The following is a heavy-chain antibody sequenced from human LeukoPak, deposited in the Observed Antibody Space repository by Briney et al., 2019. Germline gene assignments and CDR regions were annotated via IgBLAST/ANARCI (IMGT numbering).Heavy chain of an antibody. CDR1: GFTFSRYS. CDR2: ISTSSIYI. V-gene: IGHV3-21*01. Sequence: PGGSLRLSCAASGFTFSRYSMNWVRQAPGKGLEWVSSISTSSIYIYYADSVKGRFTISRDNAKNSLYLQMNSLRAEDTAVYYCARVYYGSGSFNFDYWGQGTLVTVSS. J-gene: IGHJ4*02. CDR3: ARVYYGSGSFNFDY. D-gene: IGHD3-10*01.